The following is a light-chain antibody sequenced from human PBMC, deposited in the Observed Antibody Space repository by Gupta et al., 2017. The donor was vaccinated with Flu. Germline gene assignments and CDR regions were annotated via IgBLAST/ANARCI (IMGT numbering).Light chain of an antibody. CDR1: QNISKW. CDR3: QQENQSPWT. J-gene: IGKJ1*01. Sequence: PSTLSASLGDRITITCRASQNISKWLAWYQQKPGKAPKLLIYKASKVESGVPSRFSGSGSRTEFILTISSRQPEDFANYYCQQENQSPWTFGQGTKVEVK. CDR2: KAS. V-gene: IGKV1-5*03.